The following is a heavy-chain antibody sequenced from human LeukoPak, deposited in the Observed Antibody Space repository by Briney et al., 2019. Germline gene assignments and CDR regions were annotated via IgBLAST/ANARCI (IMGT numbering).Heavy chain of an antibody. CDR1: GFTFSSYW. V-gene: IGHV3-74*01. D-gene: IGHD6-13*01. CDR2: INSDGSST. J-gene: IGHJ3*02. CDR3: ARSQQLLLSDAFDI. Sequence: PGGSMRLSCVASGFTFSSYWMHWVRQAPGKGLVWVSRINSDGSSTRYADSVKGRFTISRDNAKNTLYLQMNSLRAEDTAVYYCARSQQLLLSDAFDIWGQGTMVTVSS.